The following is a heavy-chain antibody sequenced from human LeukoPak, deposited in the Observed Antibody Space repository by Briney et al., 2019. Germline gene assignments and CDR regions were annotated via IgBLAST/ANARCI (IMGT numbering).Heavy chain of an antibody. CDR1: VGSISSGSYY. V-gene: IGHV4-61*02. D-gene: IGHD6-13*01. J-gene: IGHJ5*02. CDR2: IYTSGST. Sequence: SETLSLTCTVSVGSISSGSYYGRWIRQPAGKGLEWIGRIYTSGSTNYNPSLKSRVTISVDTSKNQFSLKLSSVTAADTAVYYCARCLSVSWVWFDPWGQGTLVTVSS. CDR3: ARCLSVSWVWFDP.